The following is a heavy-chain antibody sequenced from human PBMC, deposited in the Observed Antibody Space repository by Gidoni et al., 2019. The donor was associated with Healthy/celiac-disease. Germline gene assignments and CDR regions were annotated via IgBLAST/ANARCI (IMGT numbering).Heavy chain of an antibody. D-gene: IGHD2-2*01. Sequence: QVQLVQSGAEVKKPGSSVKVSCQASGGTFSSYAISWVRQAPGQGLEWMGGIIPIFGTANYAQKFQGRVTITADKSTSTAYMELSSLRSEDTAVYYCASGLDCSSTSCYSDYYYMDVWGKGTTVTVSS. CDR1: GGTFSSYA. CDR3: ASGLDCSSTSCYSDYYYMDV. J-gene: IGHJ6*03. CDR2: IIPIFGTA. V-gene: IGHV1-69*06.